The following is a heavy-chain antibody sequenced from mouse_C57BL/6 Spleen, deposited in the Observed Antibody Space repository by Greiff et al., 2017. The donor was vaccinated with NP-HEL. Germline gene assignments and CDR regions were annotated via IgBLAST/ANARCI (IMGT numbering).Heavy chain of an antibody. J-gene: IGHJ4*01. V-gene: IGHV5-9-1*02. CDR1: GFTFSSYA. Sequence: EVKLVESGEGLVKPGGSLKLSCAASGFTFSSYAMSWVRQTPEKRLEWVAYISSGGDYIYYADTVKGRFTISRDNARNTLYLQMSSLKSEDTAMYYCTRDNSRWYAMDYWGQGTSVTVSS. CDR3: TRDNSRWYAMDY. CDR2: ISSGGDYI.